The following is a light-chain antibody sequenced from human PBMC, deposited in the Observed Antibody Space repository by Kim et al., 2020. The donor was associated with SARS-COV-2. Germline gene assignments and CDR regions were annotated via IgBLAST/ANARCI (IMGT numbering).Light chain of an antibody. J-gene: IGLJ3*02. CDR2: EDT. V-gene: IGLV3-25*03. CDR3: QSSDSSDTFWV. CDR1: ALPNQY. Sequence: SYELTQPPSVSVSPGQTARITCSGDALPNQYAYWFQQKPGQAPVLVIYEDTERPSGIPEQFSGSTSGTTVTLTISGVQAEDEADYYCQSSDSSDTFWVFG.